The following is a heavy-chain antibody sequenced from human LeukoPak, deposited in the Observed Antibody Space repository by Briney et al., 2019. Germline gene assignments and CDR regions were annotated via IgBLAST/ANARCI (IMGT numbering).Heavy chain of an antibody. D-gene: IGHD4-17*01. V-gene: IGHV6-1*01. CDR2: TYYRSKWYV. Sequence: SQTLSLTCAISGDRVSTNSAAWNWIRQSPSRGLEWLGRTYYRSKWYVEYEVSVKSRMIINPDTSKNQLSLQLNSVTPEDTAVYYCVRELRSTFDIWGQGTMVIVSS. J-gene: IGHJ3*02. CDR1: GDRVSTNSAA. CDR3: VRELRSTFDI.